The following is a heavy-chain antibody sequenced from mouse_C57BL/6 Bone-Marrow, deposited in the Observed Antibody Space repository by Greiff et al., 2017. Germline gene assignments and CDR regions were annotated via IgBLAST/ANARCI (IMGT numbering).Heavy chain of an antibody. CDR1: GYAFSSYW. CDR3: ARGGDYDFSAWFAY. J-gene: IGHJ3*01. V-gene: IGHV1-80*01. CDR2: IYHGDGDT. Sequence: VQLQQSGAELVKPGASVKISCKASGYAFSSYWMNWVKQRPGKGLEWIGQIYHGDGDTNYNGKFKGKATLTADKSSSTAYMQLSSLTSEDSAVYFCARGGDYDFSAWFAYWGQGTLVTVSA. D-gene: IGHD2-4*01.